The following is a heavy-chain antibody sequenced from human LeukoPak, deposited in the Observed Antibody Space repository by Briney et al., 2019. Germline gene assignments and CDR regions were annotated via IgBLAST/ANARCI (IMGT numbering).Heavy chain of an antibody. CDR1: GGSISSGCYY. CDR3: ARNSPNLVVPAAIAHFDY. D-gene: IGHD2-2*01. V-gene: IGHV4-31*03. Sequence: SETLSLTCTVSGGSISSGCYYWSWIRQHPGKGLEWIGYIYYSGSTYYNPSLKSRVTIAVDTSKNQFSLKLSSVTAADTAVYYCARNSPNLVVPAAIAHFDYWGQGTLVTVSS. CDR2: IYYSGST. J-gene: IGHJ4*02.